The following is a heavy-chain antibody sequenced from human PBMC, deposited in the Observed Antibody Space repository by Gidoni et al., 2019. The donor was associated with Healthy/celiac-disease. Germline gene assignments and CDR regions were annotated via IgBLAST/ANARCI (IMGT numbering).Heavy chain of an antibody. CDR2: IYYSGST. CDR3: ARVLLWFGELLPYYFDY. CDR1: GGSISSSSYY. V-gene: IGHV4-39*01. J-gene: IGHJ4*02. D-gene: IGHD3-10*01. Sequence: QLQLQESGPGLVKPSETLSLTCTVSGGSISSSSYYWGWIRQPPGKGLEWIGRIYYSGSTYYNPSLKSRVTISVDTSKNQFSLKLSSVTAADTAVYYCARVLLWFGELLPYYFDYWGQGTLVTVSS.